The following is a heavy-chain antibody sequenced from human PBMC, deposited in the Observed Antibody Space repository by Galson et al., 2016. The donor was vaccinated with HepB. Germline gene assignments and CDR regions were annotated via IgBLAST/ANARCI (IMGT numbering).Heavy chain of an antibody. CDR3: AKDGQEMATIY. Sequence: SVKVSCKASGGTFSTHGFSWVRQAPGQGLEWMGGIIPILRTPNYAQKFQGRVTITADESTTTAYMQLTNLRSEDTAIYYCAKDGQEMATIYWGQGTLVTVSS. CDR2: IIPILRTP. J-gene: IGHJ4*02. D-gene: IGHD5-24*01. CDR1: GGTFSTHG. V-gene: IGHV1-69*13.